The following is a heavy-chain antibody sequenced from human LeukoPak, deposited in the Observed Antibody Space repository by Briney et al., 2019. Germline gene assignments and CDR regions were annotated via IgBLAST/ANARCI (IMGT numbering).Heavy chain of an antibody. CDR3: ARSCFDPGYFDY. CDR2: INPNSGGT. V-gene: IGHV1-2*02. D-gene: IGHD2-21*01. J-gene: IGHJ4*02. Sequence: ASVKVSCKASGYTFTGYYMHWVRQAPGQGLEWMGWINPNSGGTNYAQKFQGRVTMTRDTSISTAYMELSRLRSDDTAVYYRARSCFDPGYFDYWGQGTLVTVSS. CDR1: GYTFTGYY.